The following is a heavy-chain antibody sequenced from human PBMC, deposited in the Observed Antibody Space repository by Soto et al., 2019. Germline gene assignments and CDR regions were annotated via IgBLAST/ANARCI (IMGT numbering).Heavy chain of an antibody. D-gene: IGHD3-3*01. CDR2: VIPSLGTA. Sequence: GASVKGSCKASGGTFSSDLISRGLHAPVEVLAWLGEVIPSLGTANHAQKFQGSVTITADKSTSTAYMELRILRSEDTAVYYCASEHTKKNFGVGPEYGMDVWGQRPTVTVSS. V-gene: IGHV1-69*06. CDR3: ASEHTKKNFGVGPEYGMDV. CDR1: GGTFSSDL. J-gene: IGHJ6*02.